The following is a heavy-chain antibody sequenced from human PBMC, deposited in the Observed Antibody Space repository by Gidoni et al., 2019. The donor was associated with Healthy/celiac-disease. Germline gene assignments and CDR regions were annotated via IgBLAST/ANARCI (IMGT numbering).Heavy chain of an antibody. Sequence: QVQLVQSGAEVKKPGSSVKVSCKASRVSFSSYAISWVRQTHGQGLEWMGGIIPIFGTANYAQKFQGRVTITADEPTSTAYMELSSLRSEDTAVYYCARDSHYSGYSHWFDPWGQVTLVTVSS. CDR2: IIPIFGTA. J-gene: IGHJ5*02. CDR1: RVSFSSYA. V-gene: IGHV1-69*01. CDR3: ARDSHYSGYSHWFDP. D-gene: IGHD2-15*01.